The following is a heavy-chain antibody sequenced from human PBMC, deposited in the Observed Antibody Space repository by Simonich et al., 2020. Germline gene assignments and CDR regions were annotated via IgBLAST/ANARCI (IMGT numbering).Heavy chain of an antibody. V-gene: IGHV3-9*01. Sequence: EVQLVESGGGLVQPGRSLRLSCAASGFTFDDYAMHGVRHAPGKGREWVSGISWNSGSIGYADSVKGRFTISRDNAKNSLYLQMNSLRAEDTALYYCAKDVAAAGTEYFQHWGQGTLVTVSS. CDR3: AKDVAAAGTEYFQH. D-gene: IGHD6-13*01. CDR2: ISWNSGSI. J-gene: IGHJ1*01. CDR1: GFTFDDYA.